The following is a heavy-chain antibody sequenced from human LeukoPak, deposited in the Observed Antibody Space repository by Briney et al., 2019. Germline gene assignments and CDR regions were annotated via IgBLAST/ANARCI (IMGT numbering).Heavy chain of an antibody. D-gene: IGHD4-17*01. Sequence: PAASVKVSCKASGGTFSSYAISWVRQAPGQGLEWVGGIIPIFGTANYAQKFQGRVTITADESTSTAYMELSSLRSEDTAVYYCARGVGATVNLFDYWGQGTLVTVSS. CDR3: ARGVGATVNLFDY. CDR1: GGTFSSYA. CDR2: IIPIFGTA. V-gene: IGHV1-69*01. J-gene: IGHJ4*02.